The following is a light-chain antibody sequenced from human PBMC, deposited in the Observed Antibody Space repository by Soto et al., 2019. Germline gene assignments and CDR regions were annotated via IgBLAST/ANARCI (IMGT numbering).Light chain of an antibody. J-gene: IGKJ4*01. CDR2: GAS. V-gene: IGKV3-20*01. Sequence: EIVLTQSPGTLSLSPGERATLSCRASQSVSSTYLAWYQQKPGQAPRLLIYGASSRATGIPDRFSGSGSGTDFTLTISRLEPEDFAVYYCQQYESSPTTFGGGIKVEIK. CDR1: QSVSSTY. CDR3: QQYESSPTT.